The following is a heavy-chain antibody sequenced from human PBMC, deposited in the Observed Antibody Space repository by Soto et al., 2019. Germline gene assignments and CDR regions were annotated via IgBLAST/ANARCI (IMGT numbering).Heavy chain of an antibody. CDR3: AREGQLGY. J-gene: IGHJ4*02. Sequence: QVQLVQSGAEVKKPGASVKVSCKASGYTFSNYGFSWVRQAPGQGREWMGWISGYNGNTNYAERLQGRVTMTTDTSTSTAYMELKSLRYDDTAGYYCAREGQLGYWGQGTPHRLL. D-gene: IGHD6-6*01. CDR2: ISGYNGNT. CDR1: GYTFSNYG. V-gene: IGHV1-18*01.